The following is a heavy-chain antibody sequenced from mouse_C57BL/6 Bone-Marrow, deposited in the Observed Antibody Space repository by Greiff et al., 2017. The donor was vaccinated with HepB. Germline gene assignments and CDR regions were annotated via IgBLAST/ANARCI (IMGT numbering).Heavy chain of an antibody. V-gene: IGHV1-69*01. CDR3: AREGIYYGSFDY. J-gene: IGHJ2*01. CDR2: IDPSDSYT. D-gene: IGHD1-1*01. Sequence: QVQLQQPGAELVMPGASVKLSCKASGYTFTSYWMHWVKQRPGQGLEWIGEIDPSDSYTNYNQKFKGKSTLTVDKSSSTAYMQLSSLTSEDSAVYYCAREGIYYGSFDYWGQGTTLTVSS. CDR1: GYTFTSYW.